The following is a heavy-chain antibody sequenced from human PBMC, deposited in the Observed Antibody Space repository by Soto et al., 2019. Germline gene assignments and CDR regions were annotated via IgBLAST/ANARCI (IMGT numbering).Heavy chain of an antibody. J-gene: IGHJ4*02. V-gene: IGHV1-3*01. D-gene: IGHD2-15*01. Sequence: ASVKVSCTASGYTFTSYARRWVRQAPGQRLEWMGWINAGNGNTKYSQKFQGRVTITRDTSASTAYMELSSLRSEDTAVYYCARVYCSGGSCYLDYWGQGTLVTVSS. CDR2: INAGNGNT. CDR3: ARVYCSGGSCYLDY. CDR1: GYTFTSYA.